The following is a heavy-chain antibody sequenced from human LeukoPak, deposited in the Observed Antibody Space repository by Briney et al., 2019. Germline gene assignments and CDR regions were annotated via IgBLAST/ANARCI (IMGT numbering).Heavy chain of an antibody. J-gene: IGHJ4*02. V-gene: IGHV3-11*04. CDR2: ISSSGSTI. Sequence: GGSLRLSCAASGFTFSDYYMSWIRQAPGKGLEWVSYISSSGSTIYYADSVKGRFTISRDNAKNSLYLQMNSLRAEDTAVYYCARSQHWAFGSLNYFDYWGQGTLVTVSS. CDR3: ARSQHWAFGSLNYFDY. CDR1: GFTFSDYY. D-gene: IGHD3-10*01.